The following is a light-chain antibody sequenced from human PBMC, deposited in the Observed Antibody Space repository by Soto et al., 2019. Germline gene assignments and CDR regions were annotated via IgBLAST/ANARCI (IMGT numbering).Light chain of an antibody. V-gene: IGKV3-11*01. J-gene: IGKJ5*01. CDR1: QSVSSY. CDR3: QQRSNWPQIT. Sequence: EIVLTQSPATLSLSPGERATFSCRASQSVSSYLAWYQQKPGQAPRLLIYDASNRVTGIPARFSGSGSGTDFTLTISSLEPEDFAVYYCQQRSNWPQITFGQGTRLEIK. CDR2: DAS.